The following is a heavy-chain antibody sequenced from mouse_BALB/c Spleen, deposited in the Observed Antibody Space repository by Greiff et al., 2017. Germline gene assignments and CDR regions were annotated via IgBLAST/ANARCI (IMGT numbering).Heavy chain of an antibody. D-gene: IGHD2-2*01. CDR3: ARSGYYGYDWFAY. Sequence: EVHLVESGGGLVQPGGSRKLSCAASGFTFSSFGMHWVRQAPEKGLEWVAYISSGSSTIYYADTVKGRFTISRDNPKNTLFLQMTSLRSEDTAMYYCARSGYYGYDWFAYWGQGTLVTVSA. J-gene: IGHJ3*01. CDR2: ISSGSSTI. CDR1: GFTFSSFG. V-gene: IGHV5-17*02.